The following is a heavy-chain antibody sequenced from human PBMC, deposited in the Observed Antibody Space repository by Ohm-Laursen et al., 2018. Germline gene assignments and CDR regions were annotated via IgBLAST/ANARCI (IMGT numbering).Heavy chain of an antibody. V-gene: IGHV3-30*18. CDR2: ISYDGRQT. Sequence: SSLRLSCSASGFTFSDYGGPRVRPAPGKGVGWGAVISYDGRQTYYADSVKGRFTISRDNPKSTLYLQMNSLRTEDTAVYYCAKDRGSDWYFDVWGRGTLVTVSS. J-gene: IGHJ2*01. CDR3: AKDRGSDWYFDV. CDR1: GFTFSDYG. D-gene: IGHD3-10*01.